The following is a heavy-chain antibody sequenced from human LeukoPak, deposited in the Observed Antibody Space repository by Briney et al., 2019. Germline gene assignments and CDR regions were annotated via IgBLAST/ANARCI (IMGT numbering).Heavy chain of an antibody. V-gene: IGHV1-69*13. J-gene: IGHJ6*03. Sequence: SVQVSCQASGGTFSSYAISWVRQAPGQGLEWMGGIIPIYGTANYAQKFQGRVTITADESTSTAYMELSSLRSEDTAVYYCARSTVTLLDYYYMDVWGKGTTVTVSS. CDR3: ARSTVTLLDYYYMDV. CDR1: GGTFSSYA. D-gene: IGHD4-11*01. CDR2: IIPIYGTA.